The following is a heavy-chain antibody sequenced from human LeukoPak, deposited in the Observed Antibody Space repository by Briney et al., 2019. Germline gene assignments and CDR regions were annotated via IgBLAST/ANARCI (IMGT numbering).Heavy chain of an antibody. CDR1: GGSISSSSYY. CDR3: ARHDYGDYFALDYYYYGMDV. D-gene: IGHD4-17*01. Sequence: SETLSLTCTVSGGSISSSSYYWGWIRQPPGKGLEWIGSIYYSGSTYYNPSLKSRVTISVDTSKNQFSLKLSSVTAAGTAVYYCARHDYGDYFALDYYYYGMDVWGQGTTVTVSS. CDR2: IYYSGST. V-gene: IGHV4-39*01. J-gene: IGHJ6*02.